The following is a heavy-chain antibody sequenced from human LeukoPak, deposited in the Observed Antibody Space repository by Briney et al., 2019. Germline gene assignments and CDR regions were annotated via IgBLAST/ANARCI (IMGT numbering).Heavy chain of an antibody. CDR1: GGSISSSNW. Sequence: PSGTLSLTCAVSGGSISSSNWWSWVRQPPGKGLEWIGEMYPSGSTNYNPSLKSRVTISIDKSKNQFSLKLTSVTAADTAVYYCASRVQLWLPYYFDYWGQGTLVTVSS. V-gene: IGHV4-4*02. CDR2: MYPSGST. D-gene: IGHD5-18*01. CDR3: ASRVQLWLPYYFDY. J-gene: IGHJ4*02.